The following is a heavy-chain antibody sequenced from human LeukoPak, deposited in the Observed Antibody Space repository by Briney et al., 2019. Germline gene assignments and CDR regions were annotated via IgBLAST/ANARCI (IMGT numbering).Heavy chain of an antibody. CDR1: GYSFTSYW. CDR2: IDPSDSYT. Sequence: GESLKISCKGSGYSFTSYWIGWVRQMPGKGLEWMGRIDPSDSYTNYSPSFQGHVTISADKSISTAYLQWSSLKASDTAMYYCARHSQYIAAVQGFDYWGQGTLVTVSS. CDR3: ARHSQYIAAVQGFDY. D-gene: IGHD6-13*01. V-gene: IGHV5-10-1*01. J-gene: IGHJ4*02.